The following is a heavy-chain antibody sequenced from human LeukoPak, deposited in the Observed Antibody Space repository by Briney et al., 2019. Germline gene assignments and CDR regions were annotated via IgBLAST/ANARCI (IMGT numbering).Heavy chain of an antibody. V-gene: IGHV3-21*01. D-gene: IGHD6-6*01. CDR2: ITSSSSYI. J-gene: IGHJ4*02. Sequence: GGSLRLSCAASGFTLSSYGMNWVRQAPGQGLEWVSSITSSSSYIYYADSVKGRFTISRDNAKNSLYLQMNSLRAEDTAVYYCARSYNSSRGTFDYWGQGTLVTVSS. CDR1: GFTLSSYG. CDR3: ARSYNSSRGTFDY.